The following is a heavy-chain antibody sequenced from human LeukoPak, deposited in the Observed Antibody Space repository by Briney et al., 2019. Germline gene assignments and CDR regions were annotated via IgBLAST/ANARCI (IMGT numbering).Heavy chain of an antibody. CDR2: IYYSGST. D-gene: IGHD3-10*01. CDR1: GGSISSSSYY. J-gene: IGHJ6*02. Sequence: PSETLSLTCTVSGGSISSSSYYWGWIRQPPGKGLEWIGSIYYSGSTYYNPSLKSRVTISVDTSRNQFSLKLNSVTAADTAVYYCARSGFGSGTYAYYGMDVWGQGTTVTVSS. V-gene: IGHV4-39*01. CDR3: ARSGFGSGTYAYYGMDV.